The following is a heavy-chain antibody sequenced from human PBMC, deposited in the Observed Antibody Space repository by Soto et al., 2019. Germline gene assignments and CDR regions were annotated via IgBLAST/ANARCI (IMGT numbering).Heavy chain of an antibody. V-gene: IGHV4-30-4*01. CDR1: GCSISSGDYY. D-gene: IGHD3-10*01. CDR3: ARVGTMVRGVHMTSYYFDY. Sequence: PXETLSLTCTVAGCSISSGDYYWSWIRQPPGKGLEWIGYIYYSGSAYYNPSLKSRVTISVDTSKNQFSLKLSSVTAADTAVYYCARVGTMVRGVHMTSYYFDYWGQGTLVTVSS. CDR2: IYYSGSA. J-gene: IGHJ4*02.